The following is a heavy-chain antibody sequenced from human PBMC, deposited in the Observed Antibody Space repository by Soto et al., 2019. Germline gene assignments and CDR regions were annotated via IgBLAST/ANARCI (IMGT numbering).Heavy chain of an antibody. J-gene: IGHJ5*02. Sequence: SETLSLTCAVSGVSITRGGSSWTWIRQPPGKGLEWIGYFSHSGSTYYNPSLKSRVTISVDRSKNQSSLKLNAVTKADKAVYYCEREVNYWFDPWGQGTLVTVSS. CDR2: FSHSGST. D-gene: IGHD3-10*01. CDR3: EREVNYWFDP. V-gene: IGHV4-30-2*01. CDR1: GVSITRGGSS.